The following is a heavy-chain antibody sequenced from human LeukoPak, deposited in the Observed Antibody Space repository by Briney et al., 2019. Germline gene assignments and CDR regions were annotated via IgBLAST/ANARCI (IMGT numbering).Heavy chain of an antibody. D-gene: IGHD1-26*01. CDR3: ARGLTGSPLDY. CDR1: GGXFSSYA. J-gene: IGHJ4*02. V-gene: IGHV1-69*13. CDR2: IIPIFGTA. Sequence: ASVKVSYKASGGXFSSYAISWVRQAPGQGLEWMGGIIPIFGTANYAQKFQGRVTITAVESTSTAYMELSSLRSEDTAVYYCARGLTGSPLDYWGQGTLVTVSS.